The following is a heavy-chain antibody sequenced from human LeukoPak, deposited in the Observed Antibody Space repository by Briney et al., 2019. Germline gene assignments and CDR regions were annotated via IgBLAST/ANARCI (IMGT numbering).Heavy chain of an antibody. CDR3: AKFEQLFDY. CDR1: GVTFSSYA. V-gene: IGHV3-23*01. J-gene: IGHJ4*02. CDR2: ISGSGGRT. D-gene: IGHD6-13*01. Sequence: GGALRLSCADSGVTFSSYAMSCVREAPGEGREWGSAISGSGGRTYYADSVKGRFTISRDNSTSTRYLQMNSLRAEDTAVYYCAKFEQLFDYWGQGTLVTVSS.